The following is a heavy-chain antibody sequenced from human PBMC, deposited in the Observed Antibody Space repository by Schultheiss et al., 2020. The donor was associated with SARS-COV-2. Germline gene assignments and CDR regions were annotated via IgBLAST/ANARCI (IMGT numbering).Heavy chain of an antibody. CDR3: ARDLIIAVAGTGFDY. J-gene: IGHJ4*02. CDR2: IGTAGDP. CDR1: GFTFSSYD. Sequence: GGSLRLSCAASGFTFSSYDMHWVRQATGKGLEWVSAIGTAGDPYYPGSVKGRFTISRDNAKNSLYLQMNSLRAEDTAVYYCARDLIIAVAGTGFDYWGQGTLVTVSS. D-gene: IGHD6-19*01. V-gene: IGHV3-13*05.